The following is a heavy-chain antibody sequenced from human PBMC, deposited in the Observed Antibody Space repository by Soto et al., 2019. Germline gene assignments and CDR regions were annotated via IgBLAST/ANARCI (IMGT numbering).Heavy chain of an antibody. V-gene: IGHV1-69*04. Sequence: QVLVVQAGAEVRKPGSSVRVSCKASGSPFSSPSITWVRQAPGQGVGWIGRFIPILGRRSHAPRFQGRVTFSADTATSNAYMDLSGLRSADKAIYYCIRRGLAQDFGFWGQGTQVTVSS. D-gene: IGHD3-10*01. CDR3: IRRGLAQDFGF. CDR1: GSPFSSPS. J-gene: IGHJ4*02. CDR2: FIPILGRR.